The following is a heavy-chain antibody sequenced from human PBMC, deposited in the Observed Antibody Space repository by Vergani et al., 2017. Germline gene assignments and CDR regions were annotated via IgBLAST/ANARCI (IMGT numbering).Heavy chain of an antibody. CDR3: ARDPGGAAAGTQDAFDI. CDR1: GFTFSSYS. J-gene: IGHJ3*02. Sequence: EVQLVESGGGLVQPGGSLRLSCAASGFTFSSYSMNWVRQAPGNGLEWVSSISSSSSYIYYSDSVKGRFTISRDNATNSLYLQMNSLRAEDTAVYYCARDPGGAAAGTQDAFDIWGQGTMVTVAS. D-gene: IGHD6-13*01. CDR2: ISSSSSYI. V-gene: IGHV3-21*01.